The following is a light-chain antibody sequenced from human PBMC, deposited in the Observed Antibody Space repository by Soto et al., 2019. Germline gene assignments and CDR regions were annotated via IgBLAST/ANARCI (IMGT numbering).Light chain of an antibody. J-gene: IGKJ1*01. CDR3: QFYGDPSKT. Sequence: IVLTQSPGTLSLSPGERGTLSCRASQTVSSNFVAWYQQKPGQAPRLLIFDASTRATGIPDRFTGSGSGTDFTLTISRLEPEDFAVYYCQFYGDPSKTFGQGTKVDTK. V-gene: IGKV3-20*01. CDR1: QTVSSNF. CDR2: DAS.